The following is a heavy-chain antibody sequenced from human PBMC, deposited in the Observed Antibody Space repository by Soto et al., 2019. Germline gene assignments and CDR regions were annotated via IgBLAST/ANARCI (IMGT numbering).Heavy chain of an antibody. CDR2: IYYSGST. V-gene: IGHV4-59*08. CDR3: ARLWGWSVAY. D-gene: IGHD3-16*01. CDR1: GGSISSYY. Sequence: LSLTCTVSGGSISSYYWSWIRQPPGKGLEWIGYIYYSGSTNYNPSLKSRVTISVDTSKNQFSLKLSSVTAADTAVYYCARLWGWSVAYWGQGTLVTVYS. J-gene: IGHJ4*02.